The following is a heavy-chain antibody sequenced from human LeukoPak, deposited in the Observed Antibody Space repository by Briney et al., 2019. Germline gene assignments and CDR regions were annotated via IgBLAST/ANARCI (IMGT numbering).Heavy chain of an antibody. V-gene: IGHV3-30*02. CDR3: AKGNYYDSSDYPEYFQY. CDR2: IRIDGSYK. D-gene: IGHD3-22*01. J-gene: IGHJ1*01. CDR1: GFTFSDYY. Sequence: PGGSLRLSCAASGFTFSDYYMSWIRQAPGKGLEWVAFIRIDGSYKYYADSLKGRFTISRDNSKNTLYLQMNSLRAEDTAVYYCAKGNYYDSSDYPEYFQYWGQGTLVTVSS.